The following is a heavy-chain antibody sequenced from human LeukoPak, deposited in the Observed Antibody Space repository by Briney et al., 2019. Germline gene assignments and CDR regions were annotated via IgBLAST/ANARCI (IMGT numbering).Heavy chain of an antibody. J-gene: IGHJ5*02. D-gene: IGHD3-3*01. V-gene: IGHV4-34*01. CDR1: GESLSGYY. CDR3: ARLTRFLEWFIDP. Sequence: SETLSLTCAVNGESLSGYYWSWIRQPPGKGLEWIGEINHSGSTNYNPSLKSRVTISVDASKKQFSLKLSSVTAADTAVYYCARLTRFLEWFIDPWGQGTLVTVSS. CDR2: INHSGST.